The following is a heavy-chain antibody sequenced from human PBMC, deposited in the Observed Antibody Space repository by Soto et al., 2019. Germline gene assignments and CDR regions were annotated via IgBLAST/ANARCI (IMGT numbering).Heavy chain of an antibody. CDR3: ARGAHSSGWRYVDY. CDR1: GYTFTSDY. CDR2: INPSGGST. Sequence: QVQLVQSGAEVKKPGASVKVSCKASGYTFTSDYMHWVRQAPGQGLEWMGIINPSGGSTSYAQKIHGRVTMTRDKSTSTVYMELSSLRTEDTAVYYCARGAHSSGWRYVDYWGQGTLVTVSS. J-gene: IGHJ4*02. V-gene: IGHV1-46*01. D-gene: IGHD6-19*01.